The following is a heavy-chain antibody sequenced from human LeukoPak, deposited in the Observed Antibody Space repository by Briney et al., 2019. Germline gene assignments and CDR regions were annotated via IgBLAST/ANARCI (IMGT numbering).Heavy chain of an antibody. J-gene: IGHJ4*02. CDR2: ISSSSSTI. V-gene: IGHV3-48*04. D-gene: IGHD3-22*01. CDR3: ASAYYYDSSGYYPGGDY. CDR1: GFTFSSYS. Sequence: GGSLRLSCAASGFTFSSYSMNWVRQAPGKGLEWVSYISSSSSTIYYADPVKGRFTISRDNAKNSLYLQMNSLRAEDTAVYYCASAYYYDSSGYYPGGDYWGQGTLVTVSS.